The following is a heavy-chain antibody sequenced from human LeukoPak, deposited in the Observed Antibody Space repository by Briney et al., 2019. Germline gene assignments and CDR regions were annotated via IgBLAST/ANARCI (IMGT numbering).Heavy chain of an antibody. CDR2: INHSGST. CDR1: GGSFSGYY. J-gene: IGHJ4*02. V-gene: IGHV4-34*01. Sequence: SETLSLTCAVYGGSFSGYYWSWIRQPPGKGLEWIGEINHSGSTNYNPSLKSRVTISVDTSKNQFSLKLSSVTAADTAVYYCARVYPYYYGSAGFDYWGQRTLITVSS. D-gene: IGHD3-10*01. CDR3: ARVYPYYYGSAGFDY.